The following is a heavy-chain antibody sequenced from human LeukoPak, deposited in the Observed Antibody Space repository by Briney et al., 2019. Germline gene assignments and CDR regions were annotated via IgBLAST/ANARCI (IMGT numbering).Heavy chain of an antibody. CDR3: AREVVGANAFDI. D-gene: IGHD2-15*01. CDR2: INPSSGGT. V-gene: IGHV1-2*02. J-gene: IGHJ3*02. CDR1: GYTFTGYY. Sequence: ASVKVSCKASGYTFTGYYMHWVRQAPGQGLEWMGWINPSSGGTNYAQKFQGRVTMTRDTSISTAYMELSRLRSDDTAVYYCAREVVGANAFDIWGQGTMVTVSS.